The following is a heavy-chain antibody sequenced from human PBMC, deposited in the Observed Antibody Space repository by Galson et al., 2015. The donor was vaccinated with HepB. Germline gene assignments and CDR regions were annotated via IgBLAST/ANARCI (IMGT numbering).Heavy chain of an antibody. V-gene: IGHV3-33*01. CDR1: GFSFSRYG. J-gene: IGHJ4*02. CDR2: IWYDGSEK. D-gene: IGHD3-10*01. Sequence: SLRLSCAASGFSFSRYGMHWVRQAPGKGLEWIAVIWYDGSEKYYADSVKGRFTLSRDNSRDTLYLQMNSLRVEDTAVYYCARQAGHYFVSGSYYNSGEYYINYWGQGTLVTVSS. CDR3: ARQAGHYFVSGSYYNSGEYYINY.